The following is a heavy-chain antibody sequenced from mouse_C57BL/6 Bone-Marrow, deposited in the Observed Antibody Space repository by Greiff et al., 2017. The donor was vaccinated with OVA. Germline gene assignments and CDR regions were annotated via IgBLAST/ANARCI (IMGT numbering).Heavy chain of an antibody. CDR3: AKDIYYYGSSYYFDY. CDR1: GYTFTSYG. D-gene: IGHD1-1*01. Sequence: QVHVKQSGAELARPGASVKLSCKASGYTFTSYGISWVKQRTGQGLEWIGEIYPRSGNTYYNEKFKGKATLTADKSSSTAYMELRSLTSEDSAVYFCAKDIYYYGSSYYFDYWGQGTTLTVSS. CDR2: IYPRSGNT. J-gene: IGHJ2*01. V-gene: IGHV1-81*01.